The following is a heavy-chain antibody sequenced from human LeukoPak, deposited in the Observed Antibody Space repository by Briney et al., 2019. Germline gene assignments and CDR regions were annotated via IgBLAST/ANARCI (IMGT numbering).Heavy chain of an antibody. CDR3: GRDPGSYISARYADDVPRFGS. CDR1: GFTFSSYS. V-gene: IGHV3-48*02. J-gene: IGHJ5*01. D-gene: IGHD2-2*01. CDR2: SGYSSSTI. Sequence: GGSLRLSCAASGFTFSSYSMNWVRQAPGKGLEWVSYSGYSSSTIFYADSVRGRFTISRDNAENVLYLQMNSLRDDDTAVYYCGRDPGSYISARYADDVPRFGSWGQGTLVVVSS.